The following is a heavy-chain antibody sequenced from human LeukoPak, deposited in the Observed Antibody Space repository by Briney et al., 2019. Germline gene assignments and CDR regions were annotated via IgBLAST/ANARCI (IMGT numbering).Heavy chain of an antibody. J-gene: IGHJ5*01. Sequence: GGSLRLFCAASGFTFSSSWMHWARQAPGKGLVWVSRINTDGSRTDHADSVKGRFTISRDNAKDTLYLQMSSLRAEDTAVYYCVRGFGGRTDSWGQGTEVTVST. D-gene: IGHD2-15*01. CDR3: VRGFGGRTDS. CDR2: INTDGSRT. CDR1: GFTFSSSW. V-gene: IGHV3-74*01.